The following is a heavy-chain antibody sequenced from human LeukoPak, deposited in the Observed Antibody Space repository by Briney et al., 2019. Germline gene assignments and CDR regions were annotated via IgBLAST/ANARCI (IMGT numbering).Heavy chain of an antibody. V-gene: IGHV3-20*04. J-gene: IGHJ4*02. CDR1: GFTFDDYG. D-gene: IGHD7-27*01. Sequence: PAGGSLRLSCAASGFTFDDYGMSWVRQAPGKGLEWVSGINWNGGSTGYADSVKGRFTISRDNAKNSLYLQMNSLRAEDTALYYCARDRGELGEGYFDYWGQGTLVTVSS. CDR3: ARDRGELGEGYFDY. CDR2: INWNGGST.